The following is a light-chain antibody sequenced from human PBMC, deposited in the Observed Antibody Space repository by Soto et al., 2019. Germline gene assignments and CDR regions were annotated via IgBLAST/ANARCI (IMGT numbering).Light chain of an antibody. CDR2: DAS. J-gene: IGKJ4*01. V-gene: IGKV1-5*01. CDR3: QQLNSYPLT. CDR1: QRISNW. Sequence: DIQMTQSPSTLSASVGDRVTITCRASQRISNWLAWYQQKLGKAPKLLIYDASSLESGVPSRFSGSGSGTEFTLTISSLQPEDFATYYCQQLNSYPLTFGGGTKVDIK.